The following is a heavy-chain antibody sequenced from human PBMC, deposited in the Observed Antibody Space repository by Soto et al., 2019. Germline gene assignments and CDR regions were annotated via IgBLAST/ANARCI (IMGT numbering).Heavy chain of an antibody. D-gene: IGHD3-10*01. CDR2: MNPNSGNT. Sequence: ASVKVSCKASGYTFTSYDINWVRQATGQGLEWMGWMNPNSGNTGYAQKFQGRVTMTRNTSISTAYMELSSLRSEDTAVYYCARNRMVRGVYYYWGQGTLVTVSS. J-gene: IGHJ4*02. CDR3: ARNRMVRGVYYY. V-gene: IGHV1-8*01. CDR1: GYTFTSYD.